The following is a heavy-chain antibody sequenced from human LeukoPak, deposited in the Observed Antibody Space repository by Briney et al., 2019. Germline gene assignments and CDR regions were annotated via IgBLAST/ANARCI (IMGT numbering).Heavy chain of an antibody. V-gene: IGHV3-30*02. Sequence: GGSLRLSCAASGFTVSSNYMSWVRQAPGKGLEWVAFIRYDGSNKYYADSVKGRFTISRDNSKNTLYLQMNSLRAEDTAVYYCAKGDNYYDSSGYLDYWGQGTLVTVSS. CDR2: IRYDGSNK. CDR3: AKGDNYYDSSGYLDY. D-gene: IGHD3-22*01. J-gene: IGHJ4*02. CDR1: GFTVSSNY.